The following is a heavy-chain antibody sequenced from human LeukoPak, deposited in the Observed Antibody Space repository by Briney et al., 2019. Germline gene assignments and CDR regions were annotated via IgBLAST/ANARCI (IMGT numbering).Heavy chain of an antibody. D-gene: IGHD1-7*01. CDR2: ITHKPHGYTT. V-gene: IGHV3-72*01. J-gene: IGHJ4*02. CDR1: GFTFRDLY. CDR3: TRENYEKLDS. Sequence: PGGPLRLSCAASGFTFRDLYMGWVRQAPGKGLEWVGRITHKPHGYTTKYAASLEGRFTISRDDSQNSLYLQINSLKTEDTAIYYCTRENYEKLDSWGQGTLVTVSS.